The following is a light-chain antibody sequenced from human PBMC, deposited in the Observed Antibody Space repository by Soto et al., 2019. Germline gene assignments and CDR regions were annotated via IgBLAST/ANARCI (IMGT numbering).Light chain of an antibody. Sequence: EVVLTQSPGTLSLSPGERATLSCRASQSVRSTYLGWYQQKPGQAPMLLIYGASKRQSGVPDRFSGGGSGTDFTLTISSLQPEDFAVYYCQQFSGSVTFGGGTKVDIK. CDR2: GAS. CDR1: QSVRSTY. V-gene: IGKV3-20*01. CDR3: QQFSGSVT. J-gene: IGKJ4*01.